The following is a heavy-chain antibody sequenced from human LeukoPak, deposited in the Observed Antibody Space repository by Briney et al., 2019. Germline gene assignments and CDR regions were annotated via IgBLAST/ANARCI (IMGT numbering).Heavy chain of an antibody. CDR1: GDSISSYY. V-gene: IGHV4-4*07. CDR2: IYSTGST. Sequence: SETLSLTCTVSGDSISSYYCNWIRQPAGKGLEYIGRIYSTGSTNYNPSLKSRVTMSVDASKNHFSLKLSSVTAADTAVYYCATTTSILAFDIWGQGTMVTVSS. D-gene: IGHD3-3*01. J-gene: IGHJ3*02. CDR3: ATTTSILAFDI.